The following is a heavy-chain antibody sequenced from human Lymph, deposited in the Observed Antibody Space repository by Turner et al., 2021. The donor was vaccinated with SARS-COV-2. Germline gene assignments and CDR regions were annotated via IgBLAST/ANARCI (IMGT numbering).Heavy chain of an antibody. CDR3: ARSSIEARSWFDP. D-gene: IGHD6-6*01. V-gene: IGHV3-30-3*01. CDR1: GFTFSSYA. Sequence: QVQLVESGGGVVQPGRSLRLSCAASGFTFSSYAMHWVRQAPGKGREWVAVISYDGSNKYYADTVKGRFTISRDNSKNTLYLQMNSLRAEDTAVYYCARSSIEARSWFDPWGQGTLVTVSS. J-gene: IGHJ5*02. CDR2: ISYDGSNK.